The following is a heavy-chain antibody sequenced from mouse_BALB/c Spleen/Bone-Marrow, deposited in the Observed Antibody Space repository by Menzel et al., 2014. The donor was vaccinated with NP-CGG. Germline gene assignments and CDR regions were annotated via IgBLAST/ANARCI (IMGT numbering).Heavy chain of an antibody. Sequence: EVMLVESGGGLVKSGGSLKLSCAASGFSFNSYGMSWVRQTPEKRLEWVATISGGGSYTFYPDSGKGRFTISRDNAKNNLYLQLSSLRSEDTAVYYCARHAYYDQTEVSFVYWGQGTLVTVSA. D-gene: IGHD2-4*01. CDR3: ARHAYYDQTEVSFVY. V-gene: IGHV5-9-2*01. CDR2: ISGGGSYT. CDR1: GFSFNSYG. J-gene: IGHJ3*01.